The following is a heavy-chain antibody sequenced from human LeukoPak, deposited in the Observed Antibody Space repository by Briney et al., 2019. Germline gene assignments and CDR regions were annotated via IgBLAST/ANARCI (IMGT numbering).Heavy chain of an antibody. Sequence: SETLSLTCSVSGDSISSYYWSWIRQPPGKGLEWIGYIYYSGSTKYSPSLKSRVTISVNTSKTQFFLKLSSVTAADTAVYYWARCANLTAPALEYFQHWGQGTLVTVSS. CDR1: GDSISSYY. V-gene: IGHV4-59*01. J-gene: IGHJ1*01. CDR3: ARCANLTAPALEYFQH. D-gene: IGHD5-18*01. CDR2: IYYSGST.